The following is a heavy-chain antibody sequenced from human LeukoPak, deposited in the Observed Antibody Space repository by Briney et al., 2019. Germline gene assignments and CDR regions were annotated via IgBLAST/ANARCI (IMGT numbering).Heavy chain of an antibody. Sequence: SETLSLTCAVYGGSFSGYSWSWIRQSPGKGLEWIGTIYYSGSTYYNPSLKSRVTISVDTSKLQFSLMLTSVTAADTAVYYCARHGSYYYYMDVWGKGTTVTVSS. J-gene: IGHJ6*03. CDR1: GGSFSGYS. V-gene: IGHV4-34*01. CDR3: ARHGSYYYYMDV. CDR2: IYYSGST. D-gene: IGHD3-16*01.